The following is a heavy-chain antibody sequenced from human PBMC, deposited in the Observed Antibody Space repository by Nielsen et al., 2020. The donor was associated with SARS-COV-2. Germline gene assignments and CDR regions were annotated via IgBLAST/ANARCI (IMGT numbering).Heavy chain of an antibody. CDR1: GYSFTSHY. V-gene: IGHV1-46*04. Sequence: ASVKVSFKASGYSFTSHYIVWVRRAPGQGPEWLGIINPSDGNAKYAQKLQGRGTLTSDTSTTTIYMEVSDLTSEDTAVYYCARSSEVRNRYCSSGVCRGIFYHMDVWGRETTVTVSS. CDR2: INPSDGNA. CDR3: ARSSEVRNRYCSSGVCRGIFYHMDV. J-gene: IGHJ6*03. D-gene: IGHD2-8*01.